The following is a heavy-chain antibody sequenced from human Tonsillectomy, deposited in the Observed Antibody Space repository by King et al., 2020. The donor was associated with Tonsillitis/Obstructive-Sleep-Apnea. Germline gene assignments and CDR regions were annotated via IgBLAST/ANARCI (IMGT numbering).Heavy chain of an antibody. CDR3: ARDSEFITIFGAYYYMDV. V-gene: IGHV3-11*05. D-gene: IGHD3-3*01. Sequence: VQLVESGGGLVKPGGSLRLSCAASVFTFSDYYMSWIRQAPGKGLEWVSYISSSSSYTNYADSVKGRFTISRDNAKNSLYLKINSLRAEDTAVYYCARDSEFITIFGAYYYMDVWGKGTTVTVSS. CDR1: VFTFSDYY. CDR2: ISSSSSYT. J-gene: IGHJ6*03.